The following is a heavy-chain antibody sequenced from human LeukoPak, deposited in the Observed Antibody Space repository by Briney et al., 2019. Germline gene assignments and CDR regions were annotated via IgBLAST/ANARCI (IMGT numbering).Heavy chain of an antibody. Sequence: ASVKVSCKVSGYTLTELSMHWVRQAPGKGLEWMGGFDPEDGETIYAQKFQGRVTMTEDTSTDTAYMELSSLRSEDTAVYYCATPSYRYGSGISDDAFDIWGQGTMVTVSS. CDR3: ATPSYRYGSGISDDAFDI. J-gene: IGHJ3*02. V-gene: IGHV1-24*01. CDR1: GYTLTELS. CDR2: FDPEDGET. D-gene: IGHD3-10*01.